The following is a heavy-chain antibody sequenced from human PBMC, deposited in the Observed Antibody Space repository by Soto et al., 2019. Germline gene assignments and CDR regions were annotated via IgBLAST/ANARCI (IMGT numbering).Heavy chain of an antibody. J-gene: IGHJ5*02. CDR3: AKAPVLLWFGESINGNWFDP. D-gene: IGHD3-10*01. CDR1: GFTFSSYA. Sequence: GGSLRLSCAASGFTFSSYAMSWVRQAPGKGLEWVSAISGSGGSTYYADSVKGRFTISRDNSKNTLYLQMNSLRAEDTAVYYCAKAPVLLWFGESINGNWFDPWGQGTLVTVSS. CDR2: ISGSGGST. V-gene: IGHV3-23*01.